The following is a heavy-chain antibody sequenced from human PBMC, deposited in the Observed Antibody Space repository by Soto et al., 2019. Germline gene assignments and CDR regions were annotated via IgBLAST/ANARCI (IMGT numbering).Heavy chain of an antibody. CDR1: GFTLSSYA. Sequence: GGSLRLSCADSGFTLSSYAMSWVRQAPGKGLEWVSGISESGGNTFYADSVKGRFTVSRDNSKNTLYLQMNSLRAEDTAVYFCATGGRITLILEEYWGQGTLVTVSS. CDR2: ISESGGNT. V-gene: IGHV3-23*01. D-gene: IGHD3-22*01. CDR3: ATGGRITLILEEY. J-gene: IGHJ4*02.